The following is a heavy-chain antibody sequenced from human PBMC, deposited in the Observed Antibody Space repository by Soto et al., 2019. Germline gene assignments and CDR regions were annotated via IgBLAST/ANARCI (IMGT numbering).Heavy chain of an antibody. CDR3: AHSSLLFFDDSGYEYYFDY. J-gene: IGHJ4*02. CDR1: GFSLSTSGVG. V-gene: IGHV2-5*02. CDR2: IYWDDDK. Sequence: SGPTLVNPTQTLTLTCTFSGFSLSTSGVGVGWIRQPPGKALEWLALIYWDDDKRYSPSLKSRLTITKDTSKNQVVLTMANMDPVDTATYYCAHSSLLFFDDSGYEYYFDYWGQGTLVTVSS. D-gene: IGHD5-12*01.